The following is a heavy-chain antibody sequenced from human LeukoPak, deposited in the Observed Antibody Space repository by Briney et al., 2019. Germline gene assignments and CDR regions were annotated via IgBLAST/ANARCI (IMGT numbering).Heavy chain of an antibody. CDR1: GDSISGGDFY. CDR2: IHTSGST. J-gene: IGHJ5*02. CDR3: ARGPGSGYYGWFDP. Sequence: PSETLSLTCTVSGDSISGGDFYWSWIRQPAGRGLEWIGRIHTSGSTTYNPSLKSRVTISIDTSKNYFSLKLTSVTAADTAAYYCARGPGSGYYGWFDPWGQGTLVTVSS. V-gene: IGHV4-61*02. D-gene: IGHD5-12*01.